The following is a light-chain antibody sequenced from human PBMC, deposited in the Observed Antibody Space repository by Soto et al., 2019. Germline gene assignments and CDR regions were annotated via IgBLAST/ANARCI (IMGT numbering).Light chain of an antibody. CDR3: QQYGSSPPT. Sequence: EIVLTQSPGTLSLSPGERATLSCRASQSVSSTFLAGYQHKPGQAPRLLIYGASSRATGIPDRFSGSGSGTDFTLTISRLEPEDFAVYYCQQYGSSPPTFGQGTKVDIK. CDR2: GAS. J-gene: IGKJ1*01. V-gene: IGKV3-20*01. CDR1: QSVSSTF.